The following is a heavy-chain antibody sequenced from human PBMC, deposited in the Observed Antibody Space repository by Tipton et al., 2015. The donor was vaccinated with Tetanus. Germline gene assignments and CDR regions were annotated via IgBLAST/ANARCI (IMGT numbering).Heavy chain of an antibody. CDR2: MYSGGDT. CDR3: VRDGGSSGWLAY. CDR1: GFTLGNYA. Sequence: SLRLSCAASGFTLGNYAMSWVRQAPGKGLEWVSVMYSGGDTYYVDSVKGRFSISRDNAKNTLYLQMNSLRVEDTAVYYCVRDGGSSGWLAYWGQGTLVTVSS. V-gene: IGHV3-53*01. D-gene: IGHD6-19*01. J-gene: IGHJ4*02.